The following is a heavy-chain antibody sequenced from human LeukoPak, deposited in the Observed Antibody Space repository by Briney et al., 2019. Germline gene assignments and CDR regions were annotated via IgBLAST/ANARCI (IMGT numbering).Heavy chain of an antibody. CDR3: ARDRGGYSGSYDMIDY. J-gene: IGHJ4*02. V-gene: IGHV3-11*04. Sequence: GGSLRLSCVASGFNFSDYYMNWIRQSPGKGLEWISYMSSRSGIIYYADSVKGRFTISRDNAKNSLYLQMNSLRAEDTAVYYCARDRGGYSGSYDMIDYWGQGTLVTVSS. CDR2: MSSRSGII. CDR1: GFNFSDYY. D-gene: IGHD1-26*01.